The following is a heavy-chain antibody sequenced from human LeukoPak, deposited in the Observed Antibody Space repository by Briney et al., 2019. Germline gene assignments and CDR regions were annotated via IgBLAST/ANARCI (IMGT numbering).Heavy chain of an antibody. J-gene: IGHJ4*02. Sequence: GRSLRLSCTASGFTFGDYAMSWVRQAPGKGLEWVGFIRSKAYGGITEYAASVKGRFTISRDNAKNTLYLQMNSLRAEDTAVYYCARGIEYWGQGTLVTVSS. CDR1: GFTFGDYA. V-gene: IGHV3-49*04. CDR3: ARGIEY. D-gene: IGHD6-13*01. CDR2: IRSKAYGGIT.